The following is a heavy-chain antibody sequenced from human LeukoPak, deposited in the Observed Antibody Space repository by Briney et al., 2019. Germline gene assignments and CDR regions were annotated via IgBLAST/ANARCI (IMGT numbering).Heavy chain of an antibody. J-gene: IGHJ6*02. V-gene: IGHV4-30-4*01. Sequence: PSETLSLTCTVSGGSISSGDYYWSWIRQPPGKGLEWIGYIYYSGSTYYNPSLKSRVTISVDTSKNQFPLKLSSVTAADTAVYYCARGGGVPAAHYGMDVWGQGPRSPSP. CDR3: ARGGGVPAAHYGMDV. D-gene: IGHD2-2*01. CDR2: IYYSGST. CDR1: GGSISSGDYY.